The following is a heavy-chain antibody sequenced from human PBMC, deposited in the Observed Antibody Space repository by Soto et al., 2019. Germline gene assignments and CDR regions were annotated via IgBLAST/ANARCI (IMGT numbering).Heavy chain of an antibody. J-gene: IGHJ5*02. CDR3: GSGSGYGGVVDP. V-gene: IGHV3-7*01. D-gene: IGHD3-10*01. CDR2: IKEDGSDK. CDR1: GFMFRHYW. Sequence: EVYLVESGGGLVQPGGSLRLSCEASGFMFRHYWMNWVRQAPGKGLQWVANIKEDGSDKSYVDSVKGRFKISRDNAKNSLYLQMISLRVEDTAVYDCGSGSGYGGVVDPGGEGTLVIVSS.